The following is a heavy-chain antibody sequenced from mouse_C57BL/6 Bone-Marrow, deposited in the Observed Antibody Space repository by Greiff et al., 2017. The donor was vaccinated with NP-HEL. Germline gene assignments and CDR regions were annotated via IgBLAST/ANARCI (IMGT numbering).Heavy chain of an antibody. V-gene: IGHV1-81*01. CDR1: GYTFTSYG. D-gene: IGHD2-10*01. CDR2: IYPRSGNT. CDR3: ARDLLGFAY. J-gene: IGHJ3*01. Sequence: VQLQESGAELARPGAPVKLSCKASGYTFTSYGISWVKQRTGQGLEWIGEIYPRSGNTYYNEKFKGKATLTADKSSSTAYMELRSLTSEDSAVYFCARDLLGFAYWGQGTLVTVSA.